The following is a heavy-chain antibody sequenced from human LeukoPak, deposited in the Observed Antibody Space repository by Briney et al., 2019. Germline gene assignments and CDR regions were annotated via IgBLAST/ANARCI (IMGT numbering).Heavy chain of an antibody. V-gene: IGHV3-23*01. J-gene: IGHJ4*02. CDR1: GFSFSNYA. CDR2: ILGSGGGT. CDR3: AKDETISGVNSFYY. D-gene: IGHD3-3*01. Sequence: PGGSLRLSCAASGFSFSNYAMSWVRQAPGEGLEWVSGILGSGGGTFYADSVKGRFTISRDNSKNTLFLQMNGLRAEDTAVYYCAKDETISGVNSFYYWGQGTLVTVSS.